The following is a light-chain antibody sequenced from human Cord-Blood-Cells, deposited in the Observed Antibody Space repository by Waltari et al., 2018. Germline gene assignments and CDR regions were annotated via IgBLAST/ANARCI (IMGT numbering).Light chain of an antibody. J-gene: IGKJ1*01. Sequence: EIVLTQSPGTLSLSPGERATLSCRASQSVSSSYLAWYQQKPGQAPRLLIYGASSRATCIPDSFSGSGSGTDFTLTISRLEPEDFAVYYCQQYGSSPPTFGQGTKVEIK. CDR2: GAS. CDR3: QQYGSSPPT. CDR1: QSVSSSY. V-gene: IGKV3-20*01.